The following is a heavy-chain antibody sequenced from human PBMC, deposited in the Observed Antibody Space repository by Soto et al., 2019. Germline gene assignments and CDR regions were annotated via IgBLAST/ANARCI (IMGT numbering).Heavy chain of an antibody. CDR2: INHYGSP. CDR1: GGSFSGYY. J-gene: IGHJ5*02. V-gene: IGHV4-34*01. CDR3: ARGQWELRFAP. Sequence: QVQLQQWGAGLLKPSETLSLTCAVCGGSFSGYYWSWIRQPPGKGLEWIGEINHYGSPNYNPSLESRVTISVDPPKNRFPLRLGSVTAADTAVYYCARGQWELRFAPWGQGTLVTVSS. D-gene: IGHD1-26*01.